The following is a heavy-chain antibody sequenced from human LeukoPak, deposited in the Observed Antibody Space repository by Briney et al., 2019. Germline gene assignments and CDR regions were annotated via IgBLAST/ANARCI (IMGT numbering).Heavy chain of an antibody. Sequence: GESLKISCKGSGYSFTSYWIGWVRQMPGKGLEWMGIIYPGDSDTRYSLSFQGQVTISADKSISTAYLQWSSLKASDTAMYYCARDGNYYDSSGYYLHYWGQGTLVTVSS. CDR2: IYPGDSDT. J-gene: IGHJ4*02. CDR1: GYSFTSYW. V-gene: IGHV5-51*01. CDR3: ARDGNYYDSSGYYLHY. D-gene: IGHD3-22*01.